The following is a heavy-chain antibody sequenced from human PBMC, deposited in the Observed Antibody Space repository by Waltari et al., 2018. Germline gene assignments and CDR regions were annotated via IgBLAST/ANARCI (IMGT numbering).Heavy chain of an antibody. CDR1: GYTFSDHN. D-gene: IGHD3-9*01. Sequence: EVQVVESGGGWLQPRGSLSRSQQESGYTFSDHNMDWVRQAPGQVLEGQRGARRKANGCPTADSTVMKRGFIISKAGSAASGFVQMTILQTEASGVYYFACVTVRNYGHYCDYWAQGTLCTVSS. CDR2: ARRKANGCPT. V-gene: IGHV3-72*01. J-gene: IGHJ4*02. CDR3: ACVTVRNYGHYCDY.